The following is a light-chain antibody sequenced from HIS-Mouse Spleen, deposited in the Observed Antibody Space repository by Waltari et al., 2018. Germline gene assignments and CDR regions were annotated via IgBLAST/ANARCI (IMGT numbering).Light chain of an antibody. CDR2: KDS. CDR3: QSADSSGTYHVV. J-gene: IGLJ2*01. Sequence: SYELTQPPSVSVSPGQTARSTCSGDALPKQYAYGYQQKPGQAPVLVIYKDSERPSGIPERFSGSSSGTTVTLTISGVQAEDEADYYCQSADSSGTYHVVFGGGTKLTVL. CDR1: ALPKQY. V-gene: IGLV3-25*03.